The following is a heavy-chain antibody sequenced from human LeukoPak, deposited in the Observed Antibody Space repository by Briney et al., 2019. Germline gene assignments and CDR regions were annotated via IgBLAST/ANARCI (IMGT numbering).Heavy chain of an antibody. CDR2: ISDSSSYI. CDR3: AKVWHDYSNYEFDY. J-gene: IGHJ4*02. CDR1: GFTFSSYS. Sequence: GGSLRLSCAASGFTFSSYSMNWVRQAPGKGLEWVSSISDSSSYIYYADSVKGRFTISRDNAKNTLYLQMNSLRAEDTAVYYCAKVWHDYSNYEFDYWGQGTLVTVSS. V-gene: IGHV3-21*01. D-gene: IGHD4-11*01.